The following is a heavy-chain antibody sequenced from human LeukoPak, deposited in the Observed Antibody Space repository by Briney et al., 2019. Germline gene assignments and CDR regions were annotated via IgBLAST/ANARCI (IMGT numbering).Heavy chain of an antibody. D-gene: IGHD5-18*01. CDR1: GFTFGDYA. Sequence: GGSLRLSCTTSGFTFGDYAMSWFRQTPGKGLEWVGFIGSKAYGGTTEYAASVKGRFTISSDDSKNIAYLQMDSLKTEDTAIYYCTRGRGYSYGYSDYWGQGTLVTVSS. V-gene: IGHV3-49*03. CDR2: IGSKAYGGTT. CDR3: TRGRGYSYGYSDY. J-gene: IGHJ4*02.